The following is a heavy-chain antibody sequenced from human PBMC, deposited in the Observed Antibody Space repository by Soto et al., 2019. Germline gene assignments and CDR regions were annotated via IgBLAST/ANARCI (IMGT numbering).Heavy chain of an antibody. V-gene: IGHV3-23*01. J-gene: IGHJ5*02. CDR1: GLTFRSYA. CDR2: ISGGGSDT. D-gene: IGHD3-3*01. CDR3: AKDDSLEWFFPLDA. Sequence: EVHLLESGGGLDQPGGSLRLSCSASGLTFRSYAMSWVRQAPGKGLEWVSGISGGGSDTYYSDSVRGRFTISRDNSKNTLYLQMNSLRVEDSAVYFCAKDDSLEWFFPLDAWGQGTLVTVSS.